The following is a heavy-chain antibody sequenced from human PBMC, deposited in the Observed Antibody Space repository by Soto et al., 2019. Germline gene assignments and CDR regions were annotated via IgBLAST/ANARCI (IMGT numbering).Heavy chain of an antibody. V-gene: IGHV4-4*09. CDR1: GGSISSYY. J-gene: IGHJ4*02. Sequence: QVQLQESGPGLVKPSETLSLTCTVSGGSISSYYWSWIRQPPGKGLEWIGYIYDSGSTNYNPSLKSRVTRSVDTSENHFSLKRSSVTAADTAVYYCATHNDRGDPGPLGYWGQGTLVTVSS. CDR2: IYDSGST. CDR3: ATHNDRGDPGPLGY. D-gene: IGHD1-1*01.